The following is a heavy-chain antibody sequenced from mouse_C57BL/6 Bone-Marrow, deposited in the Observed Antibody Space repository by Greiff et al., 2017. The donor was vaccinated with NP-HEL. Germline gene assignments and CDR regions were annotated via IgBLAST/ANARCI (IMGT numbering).Heavy chain of an antibody. Sequence: QVQLQQSGAELVRPGASVTLSCKASGYTFTDYEMHWVKQTPVHGLEWIGAIDPETGGTAYNQKFKGKAILTADKSSSTAYMELRSLTSEDSAVYYCTRGKGNFDYGGQGTTLTVSS. J-gene: IGHJ2*01. CDR3: TRGKGNFDY. V-gene: IGHV1-15*01. CDR2: IDPETGGT. CDR1: GYTFTDYE.